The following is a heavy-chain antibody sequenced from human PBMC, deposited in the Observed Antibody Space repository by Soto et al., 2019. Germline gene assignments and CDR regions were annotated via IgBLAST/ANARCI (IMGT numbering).Heavy chain of an antibody. V-gene: IGHV3-66*01. CDR3: ARDLATTPPVGRDY. CDR1: GFTVSSNY. Sequence: GGSLRLSCAASGFTVSSNYMSWVRQAPGKGLEWVSVIYSGGSTYYADSVKGRFTISRDNSKNTLYLQMNSLRAEDTAVYYCARDLATTPPVGRDYWGQGTLVTVSS. J-gene: IGHJ4*02. CDR2: IYSGGST. D-gene: IGHD5-12*01.